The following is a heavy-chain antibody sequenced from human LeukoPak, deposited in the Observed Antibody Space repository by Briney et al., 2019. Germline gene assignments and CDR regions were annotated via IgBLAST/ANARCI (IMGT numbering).Heavy chain of an antibody. J-gene: IGHJ4*02. D-gene: IGHD3-3*01. CDR1: GFTFSSYW. V-gene: IGHV3-7*01. CDR3: ARDRGIYDFWSGYLTPSFVDY. CDR2: IKQDGSEK. Sequence: GGSLRLSCAASGFTFSSYWRSWVRQAPGKGLEWVANIKQDGSEKYYVDSVKGRFTISRDNAKNSLYLQMNSLRAEDTAVYYCARDRGIYDFWSGYLTPSFVDYWGQGTMVTVSS.